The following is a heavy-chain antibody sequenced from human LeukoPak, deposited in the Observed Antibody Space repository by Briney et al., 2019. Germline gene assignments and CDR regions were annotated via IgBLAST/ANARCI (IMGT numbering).Heavy chain of an antibody. CDR3: ARERRNYYDSSGYYYDY. Sequence: PETLSLTCTVSGGSISSYYWSWIRQPPGKGLEWIGYIYYSGSTNYNPSLKGRVTISVDTSKNQFSLKLSSVTAADTAVYYCARERRNYYDSSGYYYDYWGQGTLVTVSS. D-gene: IGHD3-22*01. CDR2: IYYSGST. J-gene: IGHJ4*02. V-gene: IGHV4-59*01. CDR1: GGSISSYY.